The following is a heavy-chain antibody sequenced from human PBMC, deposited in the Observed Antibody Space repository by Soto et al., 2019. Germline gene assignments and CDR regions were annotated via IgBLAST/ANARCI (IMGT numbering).Heavy chain of an antibody. CDR1: GFTFSSYS. D-gene: IGHD3-3*01. J-gene: IGHJ3*02. V-gene: IGHV3-21*05. Sequence: GGSLRLSCAASGFTFSSYSMNWVRQAPGKGLEWVSYISSSRSYIYYADSVKGRFTISRDNAKNSLYLQMNSLRAEDTAVYYCAIRAIDFWSGSPDAFDIWGQGTMVTVSS. CDR3: AIRAIDFWSGSPDAFDI. CDR2: ISSSRSYI.